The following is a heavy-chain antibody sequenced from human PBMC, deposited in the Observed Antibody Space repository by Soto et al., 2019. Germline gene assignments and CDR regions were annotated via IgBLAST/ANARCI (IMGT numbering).Heavy chain of an antibody. CDR1: GGSISSYY. V-gene: IGHV4-59*01. Sequence: SETLSLTCTVSGGSISSYYWSWIRQPPGKGLEWIGYIYYSGSTNYNPSLKSRVTISVDTSKNQFSLKLSSVTAADTAVYYCARETPGYCSGGSCYSRPHDAFDIWGQGTMVTVSS. CDR3: ARETPGYCSGGSCYSRPHDAFDI. D-gene: IGHD2-15*01. J-gene: IGHJ3*02. CDR2: IYYSGST.